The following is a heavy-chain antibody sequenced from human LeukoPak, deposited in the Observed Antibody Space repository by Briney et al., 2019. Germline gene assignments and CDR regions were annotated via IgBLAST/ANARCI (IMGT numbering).Heavy chain of an antibody. CDR1: GYTFTDYY. CDR2: INPNSGGT. CDR3: ASGAGNWKTSKFDY. V-gene: IGHV1-2*02. D-gene: IGHD1-20*01. J-gene: IGHJ4*02. Sequence: ASVKVSCKASGYTFTDYYMHWARQAPGQGLEWMGWINPNSGGTNYAQKFQGRVTMTRDTSISTAYMELSRLRSDDTAVYYCASGAGNWKTSKFDYWGQGTLVTVSS.